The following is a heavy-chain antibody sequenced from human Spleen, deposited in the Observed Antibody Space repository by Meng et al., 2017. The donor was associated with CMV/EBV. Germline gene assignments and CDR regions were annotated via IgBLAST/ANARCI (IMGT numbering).Heavy chain of an antibody. J-gene: IGHJ5*02. CDR3: ARAERIYCSSATCYLDWFDP. D-gene: IGHD2-2*01. Sequence: GYYMHWVRQAPGQGLEWMGWINPNSGGTNYAQKFQGRVTVTRDTSISTAYMELSRLRSDDTAVYYCARAERIYCSSATCYLDWFDPWGQGTLVTVSS. CDR2: INPNSGGT. CDR1: GYY. V-gene: IGHV1-2*02.